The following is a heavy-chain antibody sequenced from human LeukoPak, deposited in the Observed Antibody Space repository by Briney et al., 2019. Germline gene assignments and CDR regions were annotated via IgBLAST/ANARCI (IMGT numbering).Heavy chain of an antibody. Sequence: SETLSLTCTDSGGSISSGDYYWSWIRQPPGKGLEWIGYIYYSGSTYYNPSLKSRVTISVDTSKNQFSLKLSSVTAADTAVYYCARDGYYGDYVNYWGQGTLVTVSS. CDR2: IYYSGST. D-gene: IGHD4-17*01. V-gene: IGHV4-30-4*01. CDR3: ARDGYYGDYVNY. CDR1: GGSISSGDYY. J-gene: IGHJ4*02.